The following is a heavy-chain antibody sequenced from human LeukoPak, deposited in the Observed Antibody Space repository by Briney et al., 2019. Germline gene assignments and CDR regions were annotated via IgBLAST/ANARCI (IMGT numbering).Heavy chain of an antibody. Sequence: SETLSLTCTASGGSISSYYWGWIRQPPGKGLEWIGYIYYSGSTNYNPSLKSRVTISVDTSKNQFSLKLSSVTAADTAVYYCARGYSYGWENYFDYWGQGTLVTVSS. D-gene: IGHD5-18*01. CDR1: GGSISSYY. J-gene: IGHJ4*02. CDR2: IYYSGST. CDR3: ARGYSYGWENYFDY. V-gene: IGHV4-59*01.